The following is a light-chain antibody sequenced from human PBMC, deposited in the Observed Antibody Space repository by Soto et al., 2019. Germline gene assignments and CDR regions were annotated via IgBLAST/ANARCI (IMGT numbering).Light chain of an antibody. Sequence: DIQMTQSPSSLSASVVDRVTITCRASQSISTYLNWYQHKPGKAPKLLIYAASSLQSGVPSRFSGSGSGTDFTLTISSLQPEDFATYYCQQANSFPLTFGGGTKVDIK. CDR2: AAS. CDR3: QQANSFPLT. J-gene: IGKJ4*01. V-gene: IGKV1-39*01. CDR1: QSISTY.